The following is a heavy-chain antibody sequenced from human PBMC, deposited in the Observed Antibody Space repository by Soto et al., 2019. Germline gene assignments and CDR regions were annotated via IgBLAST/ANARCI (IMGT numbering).Heavy chain of an antibody. CDR2: ISAYNGNT. CDR3: ARGDLVGATVVTPGPFFDY. CDR1: GYTFTSYG. V-gene: IGHV1-18*04. D-gene: IGHD1-26*01. J-gene: IGHJ4*02. Sequence: QVQLVQSGAEVKKPGASVKVSCKASGYTFTSYGISWVRQAPGQGLEWMGWISAYNGNTNYAQKLQGRVTMTTDTSTSTAYMELRSLRSDDTDVYYCARGDLVGATVVTPGPFFDYWGQGTLVTVSS.